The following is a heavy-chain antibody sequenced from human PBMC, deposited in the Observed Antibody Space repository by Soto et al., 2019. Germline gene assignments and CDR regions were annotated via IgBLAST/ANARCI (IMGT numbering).Heavy chain of an antibody. CDR3: VYMRHYYDSSVYFYPFDY. V-gene: IGHV3-23*01. CDR1: GFTFSTYA. CDR2: ISSSGSTL. J-gene: IGHJ4*02. Sequence: GGSLRLSCAASGFTFSTYAMSWLRQAPGKGLEWVSGISSSGSTLDYADSVKGRFTISRDNSKETLFLQMNSLRAEDTAVYYCVYMRHYYDSSVYFYPFDYWGQGALVTVSS. D-gene: IGHD3-22*01.